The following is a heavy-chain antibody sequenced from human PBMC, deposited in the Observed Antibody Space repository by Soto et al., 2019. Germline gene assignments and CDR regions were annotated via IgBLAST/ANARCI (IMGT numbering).Heavy chain of an antibody. J-gene: IGHJ4*02. D-gene: IGHD3-16*01. CDR1: GFDIGDYG. CDR3: ARASGSYENFDY. V-gene: IGHV3-20*04. CDR2: INWNGAST. Sequence: EVQLVESGGGLIQPGGSLRLSCAASGFDIGDYGMAWVRQVPGKGLEWLSGINWNGASTTYADSVKGRFTISKDRAKNSLSLQMSSLRAKDTALYYCARASGSYENFDYWGQGTLVTVSS.